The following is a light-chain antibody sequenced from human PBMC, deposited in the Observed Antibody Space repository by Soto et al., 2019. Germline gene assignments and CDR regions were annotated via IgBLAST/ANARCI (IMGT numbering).Light chain of an antibody. CDR3: QQYGNSPYT. Sequence: EIVLTQSPGTLSLSPGERATLSCRASQSVSSSYLAWYQQKPGQAPRFLIYAASSRATGIPDRFSGSVSGTDFTLTISRLEPEDFAVYFCQQYGNSPYTFGQGTKLEIK. CDR2: AAS. V-gene: IGKV3-20*01. J-gene: IGKJ2*01. CDR1: QSVSSSY.